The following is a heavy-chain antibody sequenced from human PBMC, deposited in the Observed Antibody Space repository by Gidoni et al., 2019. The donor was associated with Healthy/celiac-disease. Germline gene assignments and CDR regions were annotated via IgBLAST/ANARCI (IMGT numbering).Heavy chain of an antibody. J-gene: IGHJ4*02. CDR1: GYSISSGYY. CDR2: IYHSGST. CDR3: ARVDWGYSSSWHPFLDY. V-gene: IGHV4-38-2*01. D-gene: IGHD6-13*01. Sequence: QVQLQESGPGLVKPSETLSLTCAVSGYSISSGYYWGWSRQPPGKGLEWIGSIYHSGSTYYNPSLKSRVTISVDTSKNQFSLKLSSVTAADTAVYYCARVDWGYSSSWHPFLDYWGQGTLVTVSS.